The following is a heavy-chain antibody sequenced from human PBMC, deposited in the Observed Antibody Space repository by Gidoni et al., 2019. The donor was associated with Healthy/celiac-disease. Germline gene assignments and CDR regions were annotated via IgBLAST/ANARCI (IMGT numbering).Heavy chain of an antibody. D-gene: IGHD6-13*01. J-gene: IGHJ4*02. CDR1: GYTFDDSG. CDR2: IYWNGSST. V-gene: IGHV3-20*01. CDR3: ARGGQQLGVDY. Sequence: EVQLVESGGGVVRPGGSLRLSCAASGYTFDDSGMSWARQAPGRGVEWVSGIYWNGSSTGYADSVKGRFPISRGNPKNSLYLQMDSLGAGDTALYHCARGGQQLGVDYWGRGTLVTVSS.